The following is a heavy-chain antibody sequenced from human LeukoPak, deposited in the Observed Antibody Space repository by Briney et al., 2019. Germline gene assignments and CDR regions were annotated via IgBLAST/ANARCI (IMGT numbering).Heavy chain of an antibody. D-gene: IGHD3-3*01. CDR2: IIPILGIA. V-gene: IGHV1-69*04. CDR1: GGTFSSYT. J-gene: IGHJ6*03. CDR3: ARDLTMGAITHYYYYMDV. Sequence: GASVKLSCKASGGTFSSYTISWVRQAPGQGLEWMGRIIPILGIANYAQKFQGRVTITADKSTSTAYMGLSSLRSEDTAVYYCARDLTMGAITHYYYYMDVWGKGTTVTVSS.